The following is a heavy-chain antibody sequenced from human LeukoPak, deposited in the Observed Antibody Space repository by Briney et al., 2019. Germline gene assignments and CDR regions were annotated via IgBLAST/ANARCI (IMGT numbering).Heavy chain of an antibody. V-gene: IGHV4-39*01. CDR1: GASISGGTYY. Sequence: SETLSLTCSVSGASISGGTYYWGWIRQPPGKGLEWIGSIYYTGSTYDNPSLKSRVSISVDTSKNQFSLKLSSVTAADTAVYYCARRGGSGRAFDYWGQGTLVTVSS. CDR2: IYYTGST. CDR3: ARRGGSGRAFDY. J-gene: IGHJ4*02. D-gene: IGHD1-26*01.